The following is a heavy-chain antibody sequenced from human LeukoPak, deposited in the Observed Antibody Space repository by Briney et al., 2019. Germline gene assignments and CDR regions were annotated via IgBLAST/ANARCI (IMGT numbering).Heavy chain of an antibody. CDR3: ARGLGYDYVWGSYRYTGAFDY. CDR1: GGSFSGYY. V-gene: IGHV4-34*01. Sequence: TSETLSLTCAVYGGSFSGYYWSWIRQPPGKGLEWIGEINHSGSTNYNPSLKSRVTISVDTSKNQFSLKLSSVTAADTAVYYCARGLGYDYVWGSYRYTGAFDYWGQGTLVTVSS. D-gene: IGHD3-16*02. CDR2: INHSGST. J-gene: IGHJ4*02.